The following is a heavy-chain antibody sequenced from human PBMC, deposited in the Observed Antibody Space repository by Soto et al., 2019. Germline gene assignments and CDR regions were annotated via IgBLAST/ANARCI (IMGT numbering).Heavy chain of an antibody. CDR3: AKDAYCSSTSCYSPTYNWFDP. V-gene: IGHV3-9*01. Sequence: GGSLRLSCAASGFTFDDYAMHWVRQAPGKGLEWVSGISWNSGSIGYADSVKGRFTISRDNAKNSLYLQMNSLRAEDTALYYCAKDAYCSSTSCYSPTYNWFDPWGQGTLVTVS. J-gene: IGHJ5*02. CDR2: ISWNSGSI. CDR1: GFTFDDYA. D-gene: IGHD2-2*01.